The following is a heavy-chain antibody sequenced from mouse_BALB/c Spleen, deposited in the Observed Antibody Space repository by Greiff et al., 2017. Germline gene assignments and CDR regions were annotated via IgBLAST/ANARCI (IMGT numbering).Heavy chain of an antibody. CDR1: GFSLTSYG. D-gene: IGHD2-4*01. CDR3: ASAYDYDGYAMDY. J-gene: IGHJ4*01. CDR2: IWSGGST. Sequence: QVQLKESGPGLVQPSQSLSITCTVSGFSLTSYGVHWVRQSPGKGLEWLGVIWSGGSTDYNAAFISRLSISKDNSKSQVFFKMNSLQANDTAIYYCASAYDYDGYAMDYWGQGTSVTVSS. V-gene: IGHV2-2*02.